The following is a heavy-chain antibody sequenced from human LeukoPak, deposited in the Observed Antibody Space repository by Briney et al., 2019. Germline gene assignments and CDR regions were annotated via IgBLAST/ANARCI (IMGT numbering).Heavy chain of an antibody. CDR1: GFTFNTYT. CDR2: ISGSSGII. D-gene: IGHD3-22*01. J-gene: IGHJ4*02. CDR3: ARSDSSGYYPKTPFDY. Sequence: AGGSLRLSCAASGFTFNTYTMNWVRQAPGKGLEWVSYISGSSGIIDYADSVRGRFTISRDNSKNTLYLQMNSLRAEDTAVYYCARSDSSGYYPKTPFDYWGQGTLVTVSS. V-gene: IGHV3-48*01.